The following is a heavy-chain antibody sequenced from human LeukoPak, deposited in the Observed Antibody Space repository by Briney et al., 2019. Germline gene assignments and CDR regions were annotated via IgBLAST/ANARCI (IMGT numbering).Heavy chain of an antibody. CDR2: ITDAVGST. J-gene: IGHJ4*02. Sequence: GGSLRLSCVASGFTFSTYNIHWVRQAPGKGLEWVSAITDAVGSTHYADSVKGRFTISSDNSKNTVYLQMNSLRPEDMAVYNCAKEIFSGLLYIDYWGQGTLVTVSS. CDR3: AKEIFSGLLYIDY. CDR1: GFTFSTYN. D-gene: IGHD5-12*01. V-gene: IGHV3-23*01.